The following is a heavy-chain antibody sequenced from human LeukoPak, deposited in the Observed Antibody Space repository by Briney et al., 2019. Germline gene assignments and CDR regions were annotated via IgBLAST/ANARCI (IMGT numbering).Heavy chain of an antibody. CDR2: IKQDGGEK. Sequence: PGGSLRLSCAASGFTFSSYWMSWVRQAPGKGLEWVANIKQDGGEKYYVDSVKGRFTISRDNAKNSLYLQMNSLRAEDTAVYYCARSFYSSSWDDAFDIWGQGTMVTVSS. V-gene: IGHV3-7*01. CDR1: GFTFSSYW. D-gene: IGHD6-13*01. J-gene: IGHJ3*02. CDR3: ARSFYSSSWDDAFDI.